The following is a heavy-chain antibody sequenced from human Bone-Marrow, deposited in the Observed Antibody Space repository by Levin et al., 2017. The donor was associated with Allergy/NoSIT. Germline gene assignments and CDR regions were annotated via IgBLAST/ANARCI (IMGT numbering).Heavy chain of an antibody. V-gene: IGHV4-59*01. D-gene: IGHD3-22*01. J-gene: IGHJ4*02. CDR3: ARDSDYGYLDY. CDR1: GGSISSYY. Sequence: SETLSLTCTVSGGSISSYYWSWIRQPPGKGLEWIGYIYYSGSTNYNPSLKSRVTISVDTSKNQFSLKLSSVTAADTAVYYCARDSDYGYLDYWGQGTLVTVSS. CDR2: IYYSGST.